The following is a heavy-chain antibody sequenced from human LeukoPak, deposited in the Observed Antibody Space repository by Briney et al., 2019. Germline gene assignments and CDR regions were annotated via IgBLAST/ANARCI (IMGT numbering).Heavy chain of an antibody. V-gene: IGHV4-59*01. CDR1: GYSISTSNY. Sequence: SETLSLTCAVSGYSISTSNYWSWIRQPPGKGLEWIGYIYYSGITNYNPSLKSRVTISVDTSKNQFSLKLSSVTAADTAVYYCAKVGTENWFDPWGQGTLVTVSS. J-gene: IGHJ5*02. CDR3: AKVGTENWFDP. CDR2: IYYSGIT.